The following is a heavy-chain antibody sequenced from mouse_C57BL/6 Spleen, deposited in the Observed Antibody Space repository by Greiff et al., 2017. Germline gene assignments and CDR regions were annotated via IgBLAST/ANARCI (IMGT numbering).Heavy chain of an antibody. V-gene: IGHV1-9*01. CDR3: ASYYGGGGPDY. CDR2: ILPGSGST. D-gene: IGHD1-1*01. J-gene: IGHJ2*01. Sequence: QVQLQQSGAELMKPGASVTLSCKATGYTFTGYWIEWVKQRPGHGLEWIGEILPGSGSTNYNEKFKGKATLTVDTSSSTAYMELHSLTSEDSAVYFCASYYGGGGPDYWGQGTTLTVSS. CDR1: GYTFTGYW.